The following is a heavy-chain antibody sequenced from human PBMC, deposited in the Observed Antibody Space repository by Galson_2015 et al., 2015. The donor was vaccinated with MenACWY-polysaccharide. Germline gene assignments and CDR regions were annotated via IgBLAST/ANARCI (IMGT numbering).Heavy chain of an antibody. D-gene: IGHD1-26*01. CDR3: AKDLRVGATAGSELDF. J-gene: IGHJ4*02. CDR1: GFTFSSYG. V-gene: IGHV3-23*01. CDR2: ISGSGGST. Sequence: SLRLSCAASGFTFSSYGMSWVRQAPGKGLEWVSSISGSGGSTFYADSVKGRFTISRGNSKNTLSLQVNSLRAEDTAKYYCAKDLRVGATAGSELDFWGQETLVTVSS.